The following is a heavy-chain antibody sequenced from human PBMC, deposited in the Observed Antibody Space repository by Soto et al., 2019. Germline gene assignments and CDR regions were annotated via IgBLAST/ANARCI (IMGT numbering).Heavy chain of an antibody. Sequence: PSETLSLTCGVYGGSFRNYYWIWVRQPPGKGLEWIGEVNHSGEATYNPSLQSRVSISLDTSNNHFSLKMTSVTAADTAIYFYARAERFPRSWFDPWGQGTQVTVSS. CDR1: GGSFRNYY. D-gene: IGHD3-10*01. J-gene: IGHJ5*02. CDR2: VNHSGEA. V-gene: IGHV4-34*01. CDR3: ARAERFPRSWFDP.